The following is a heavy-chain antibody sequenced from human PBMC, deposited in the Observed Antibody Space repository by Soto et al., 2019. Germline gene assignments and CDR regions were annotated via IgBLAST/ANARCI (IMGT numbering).Heavy chain of an antibody. CDR2: ISSSSSYI. J-gene: IGHJ4*02. CDR3: ARVRARGSAIYFDY. Sequence: AGGSLRLSCAASGFTFSSYSMNWVRQAPGKGLEWVSSISSSSSYIYYADSVKGRFTISRDNAKNSLYLQMNSLRAEDTAVYYCARVRARGSAIYFDYWGQGTLVTVSS. CDR1: GFTFSSYS. V-gene: IGHV3-21*01. D-gene: IGHD6-25*01.